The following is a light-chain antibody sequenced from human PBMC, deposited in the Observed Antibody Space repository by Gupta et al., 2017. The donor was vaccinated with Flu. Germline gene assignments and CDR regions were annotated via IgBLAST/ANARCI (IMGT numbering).Light chain of an antibody. CDR2: DDS. CDR3: HVWDDSRYPSAV. J-gene: IGLJ3*02. CDR1: KIGGKS. Sequence: TATCTCGGNKIGGKSVHWYQQKAGQAPVLVVYDDSDRPLGIPDRFSGSNSGNTATLTISRVEAGDEADYFCHVWDDSRYPSAVLGGGTKLTVL. V-gene: IGLV3-21*02.